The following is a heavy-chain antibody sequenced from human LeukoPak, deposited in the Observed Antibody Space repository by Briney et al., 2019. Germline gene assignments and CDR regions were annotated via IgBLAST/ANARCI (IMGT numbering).Heavy chain of an antibody. J-gene: IGHJ3*02. CDR1: SYIFTNFG. D-gene: IGHD6-19*01. Sequence: ASVKVSCKASSYIFTNFGIIWVRQAPGQGLEWMGSISPYNGNTNYAQKLQGRVTMTTDTSTTTAYMELRSQRSDDTAVYYCATPIRLGSGWHTTDAFDIWGQGTMVTVSS. V-gene: IGHV1-18*01. CDR2: ISPYNGNT. CDR3: ATPIRLGSGWHTTDAFDI.